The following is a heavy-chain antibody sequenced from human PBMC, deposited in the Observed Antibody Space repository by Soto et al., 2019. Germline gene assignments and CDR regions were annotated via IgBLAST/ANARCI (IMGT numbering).Heavy chain of an antibody. D-gene: IGHD6-6*01. CDR1: GYTLTELS. V-gene: IGHV1-24*01. CDR2: FDPGDGET. Sequence: ASVKVSCKVSGYTLTELSMHWVRQAPGKGLEWMGGFDPGDGETIYAQKFQGRVTMTEDTSTDTAYMELSSLRAEDTAVYYCARAGGGAQAARPEWWFDPWGQGTLVTVSS. J-gene: IGHJ5*02. CDR3: ARAGGGAQAARPEWWFDP.